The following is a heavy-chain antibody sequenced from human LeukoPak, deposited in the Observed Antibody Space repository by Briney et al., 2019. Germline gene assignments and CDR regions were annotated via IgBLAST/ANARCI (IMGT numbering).Heavy chain of an antibody. D-gene: IGHD3-10*02. V-gene: IGHV3-48*03. CDR3: AELGITMIGGV. Sequence: GGSLRLSCAASGFIFGSYEMSWVRQAPGKGLEWVSYISSSGSTIYYADSVKGRFTISRDNAKNSLYLQMNSLRAEDTAVYYCAELGITMIGGVWGKGTTVTISS. CDR2: ISSSGSTI. J-gene: IGHJ6*04. CDR1: GFIFGSYE.